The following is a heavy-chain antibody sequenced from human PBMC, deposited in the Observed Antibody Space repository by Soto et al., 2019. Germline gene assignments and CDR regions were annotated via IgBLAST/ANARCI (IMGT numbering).Heavy chain of an antibody. CDR3: AHSSPYKGNWSSGWFDS. CDR1: GFSLSSNGVG. J-gene: IGHJ5*01. V-gene: IGHV2-5*01. CDR2: IYWSDGK. D-gene: IGHD1-1*01. Sequence: QITLKESGPTLVKPTQTLTLTCSFSGFSLSSNGVGVGWVRQAPGKALEWLAFIYWSDGKCYSPSLKSRLTITKVTSSNEVLLTMTNLDPAASGTYYCAHSSPYKGNWSSGWFDSWGLGTLVTV.